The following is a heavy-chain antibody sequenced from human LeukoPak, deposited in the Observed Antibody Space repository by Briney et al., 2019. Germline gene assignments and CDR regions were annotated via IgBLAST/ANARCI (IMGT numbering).Heavy chain of an antibody. CDR3: ARHAYSRGVFDY. CDR2: IYHSGST. Sequence: SETLSLTCAVSGYSISSGYYWGWIRQPPGKGLEWIGSIYHSGSTYYNLSLKSRVTISVDTSKNQFSLKLSSVTAADTAVYYCARHAYSRGVFDYWGQGTLVTVSS. J-gene: IGHJ4*02. CDR1: GYSISSGYY. V-gene: IGHV4-38-2*01. D-gene: IGHD3-16*01.